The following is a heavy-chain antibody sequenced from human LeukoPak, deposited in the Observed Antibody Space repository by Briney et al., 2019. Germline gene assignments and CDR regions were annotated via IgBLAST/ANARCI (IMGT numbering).Heavy chain of an antibody. J-gene: IGHJ4*02. CDR1: GFTFSSYA. D-gene: IGHD5-18*01. Sequence: GGSLRLSFAASGFTFSSYAMSWVRQAPGKGLEWVSAISGSGGSTYYADSVKGRFTISRDNSKNTLYLQMNSLRAEDTAVYYCAKDRLIQLWSRAVYYFDYWGQGTLVTVSS. CDR3: AKDRLIQLWSRAVYYFDY. CDR2: ISGSGGST. V-gene: IGHV3-23*01.